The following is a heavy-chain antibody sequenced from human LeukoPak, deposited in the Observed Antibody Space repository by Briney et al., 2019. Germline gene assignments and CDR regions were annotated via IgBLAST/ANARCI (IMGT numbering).Heavy chain of an antibody. Sequence: GGSLRLSCAASGFTFSSYAMSWVRQAPGKGLEWVGRIKSKTDGGTTDYAAPVKGRFTISRDDSKNTLYLQMNSLKTEDTAVYYCTTVMTTVTLDYWGQGTLVTVSS. CDR2: IKSKTDGGTT. CDR1: GFTFSSYA. CDR3: TTVMTTVTLDY. V-gene: IGHV3-15*01. D-gene: IGHD4-17*01. J-gene: IGHJ4*02.